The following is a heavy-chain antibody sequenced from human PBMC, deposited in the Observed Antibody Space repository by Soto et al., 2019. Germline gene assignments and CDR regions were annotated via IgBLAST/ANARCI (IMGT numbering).Heavy chain of an antibody. Sequence: ASVKVSCKASGYTFTVYYMHWVRQAPGQGLEWMGGIIPIFGTANYAQKFQGRVTITAEESTSTAYMELSSLRSEDTAVYYCARGGTLGYYYHMDVWG. CDR1: GYTFTVYY. CDR2: IIPIFGTA. D-gene: IGHD3-22*01. V-gene: IGHV1-69*13. CDR3: ARGGTLGYYYHMDV. J-gene: IGHJ6*02.